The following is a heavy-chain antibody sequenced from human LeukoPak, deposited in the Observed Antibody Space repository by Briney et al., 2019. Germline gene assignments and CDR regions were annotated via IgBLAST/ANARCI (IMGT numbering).Heavy chain of an antibody. V-gene: IGHV1-69*01. CDR2: IIPIFGTA. CDR3: AGGVYYGSGSYYWFDP. J-gene: IGHJ5*02. CDR1: GGTFSSYA. D-gene: IGHD3-10*01. Sequence: GSSVKVSFKASGGTFSSYAISWVRQAPGQGLEWMGGIIPIFGTANYAQKFQGRVTITADESTSTAYMELSSLRSEDTAVYYCAGGVYYGSGSYYWFDPWGQGTLVTVSS.